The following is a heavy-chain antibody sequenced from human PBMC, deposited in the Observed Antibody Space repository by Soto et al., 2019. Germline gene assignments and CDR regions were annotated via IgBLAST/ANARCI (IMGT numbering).Heavy chain of an antibody. CDR2: IIPIFGTA. V-gene: IGHV1-69*13. J-gene: IGHJ6*02. CDR1: GGTFSSYA. CDR3: ARLIGTTGTTVSYYYYGMDV. D-gene: IGHD1-1*01. Sequence: ASVKVSCKASGGTFSSYAISWVRQAPGQGLEWMGGIIPIFGTANYAQKFQGRVTITADESTSTAYMELSSLRSEDTAVYYCARLIGTTGTTVSYYYYGMDVWGQGTTVTVSS.